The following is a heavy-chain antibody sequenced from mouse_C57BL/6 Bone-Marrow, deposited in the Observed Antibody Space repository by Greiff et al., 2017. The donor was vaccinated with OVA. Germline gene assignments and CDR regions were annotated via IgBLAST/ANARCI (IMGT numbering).Heavy chain of an antibody. CDR2: ISSGSSTI. CDR3: APYYYGRRAYAMDY. D-gene: IGHD1-1*01. V-gene: IGHV5-17*01. Sequence: EVQVVESGGGLVKPGGSLKLSCAASGFTFSDYGMHWVRQAPEKGLEWVAYISSGSSTIYYADTVKGRFTISRDNAKNTLFLQMTSLRSEDTAMYYCAPYYYGRRAYAMDYWGQGTSVTVSS. J-gene: IGHJ4*01. CDR1: GFTFSDYG.